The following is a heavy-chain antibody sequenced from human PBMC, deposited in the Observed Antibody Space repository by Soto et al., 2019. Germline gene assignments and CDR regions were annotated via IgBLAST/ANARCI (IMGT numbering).Heavy chain of an antibody. J-gene: IGHJ4*02. D-gene: IGHD4-17*01. CDR2: IKGNVDGGTT. CDR3: TIDRFGDFPN. V-gene: IGHV3-15*01. CDR1: GFIFSNAW. Sequence: EVQLVESGGGSVKPGGSLRLACAASGFIFSNAWMSWVRQAPGKAPEWVGRIKGNVDGGTTDYAAPVKGRFTVSRDDSKNTLYLFMNTLKTDDTAIYYCTIDRFGDFPNWGQGTLVTVSS.